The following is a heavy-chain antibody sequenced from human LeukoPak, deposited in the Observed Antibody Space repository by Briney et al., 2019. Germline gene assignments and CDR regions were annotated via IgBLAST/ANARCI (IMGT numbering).Heavy chain of an antibody. CDR3: VRSPADNYVRSGYYSDS. Sequence: GRSLRLSCAASGFIFSTYAMQWVRQAPGKGLEWLAVISYDGSKIYYADSVKGRFTISRDNFEKTLDLQINSLTVEDTAVYYCVRSPADNYVRSGYYSDSWGQGTLVTVSS. J-gene: IGHJ4*02. CDR2: ISYDGSKI. CDR1: GFIFSTYA. D-gene: IGHD3-22*01. V-gene: IGHV3-30*04.